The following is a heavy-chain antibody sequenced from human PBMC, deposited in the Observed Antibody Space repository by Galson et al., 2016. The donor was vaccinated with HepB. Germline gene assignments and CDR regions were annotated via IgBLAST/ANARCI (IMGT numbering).Heavy chain of an antibody. J-gene: IGHJ4*03. V-gene: IGHV3-7*01. D-gene: IGHD1-26*01. CDR2: IKQDGREK. Sequence: SLRLSCAASEFIFSNYWMSWVRQAPGKGLEWVANIKQDGREKYYVDSVKGRFTISRDNAKNLLFFQMNSLRAEGTAVYYCARGSQPPQWQLGGYCDYWGQGTLVTVSS. CDR3: ARGSQPPQWQLGGYCDY. CDR1: EFIFSNYW.